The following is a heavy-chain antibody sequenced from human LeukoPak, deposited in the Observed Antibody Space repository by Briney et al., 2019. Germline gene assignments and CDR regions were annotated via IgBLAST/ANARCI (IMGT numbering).Heavy chain of an antibody. CDR1: GFTFSSYA. Sequence: PGGSLRLSCAASGFTFSSYAMSWVRQAPGKGLVWVSRTNSDGSTINYADSVKGRFTISRDNAKNTLYLQMNSLRAEDTAVYYCARDFGGSRDYWGQGTLVTVSS. J-gene: IGHJ4*02. D-gene: IGHD3-10*01. CDR2: TNSDGSTI. CDR3: ARDFGGSRDY. V-gene: IGHV3-74*01.